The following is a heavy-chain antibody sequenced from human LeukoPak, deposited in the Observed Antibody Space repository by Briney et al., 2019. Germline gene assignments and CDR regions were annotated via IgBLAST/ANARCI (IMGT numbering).Heavy chain of an antibody. Sequence: ASVKVSCKASGYTFTSYGISWVRQAPGHGLEWMGWISAYNGNTNYAQKLQGRVTMTTDTSTSTAYMELRSLRSDDTAVYYCARVDRGRGANWIDPWGQGTLVTVSS. CDR3: ARVDRGRGANWIDP. CDR2: ISAYNGNT. V-gene: IGHV1-18*04. J-gene: IGHJ5*02. D-gene: IGHD1-26*01. CDR1: GYTFTSYG.